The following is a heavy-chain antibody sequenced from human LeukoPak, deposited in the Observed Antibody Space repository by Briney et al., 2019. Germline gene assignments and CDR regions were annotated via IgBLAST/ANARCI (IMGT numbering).Heavy chain of an antibody. V-gene: IGHV3-23*01. CDR1: GFTFSSNA. J-gene: IGHJ6*03. CDR3: ARERHYGDAGSYYYYYYMDV. D-gene: IGHD4-17*01. CDR2: FSGGST. Sequence: GGSLRLSCAASGFTFSSNAMSWVRQAPGKGLEWVSVFSGGSTYYAASVKGRFTISRDNYRNTLYLHMDSLGADDTAVYYCARERHYGDAGSYYYYYYMDVWGKGTTVTVSS.